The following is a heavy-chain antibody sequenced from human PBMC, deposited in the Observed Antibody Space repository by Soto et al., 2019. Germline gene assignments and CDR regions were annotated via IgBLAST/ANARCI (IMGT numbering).Heavy chain of an antibody. Sequence: PSETLSLTCTVSGGSISSGGHYWGWIRQHPGKGLEWIGYIYYSGTTYYNPSLKSRVTISVDTSKNQFSLKLSSVTAADTAVYYCAGLAYGDRCXDYWGQGTLVTVSS. J-gene: IGHJ4*02. D-gene: IGHD4-17*01. CDR1: GGSISSGGHY. CDR2: IYYSGTT. CDR3: AGLAYGDRCXDY. V-gene: IGHV4-31*03.